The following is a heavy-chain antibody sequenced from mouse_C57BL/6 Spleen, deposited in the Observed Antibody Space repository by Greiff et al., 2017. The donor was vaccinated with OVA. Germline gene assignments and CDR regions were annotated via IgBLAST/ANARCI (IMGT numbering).Heavy chain of an antibody. D-gene: IGHD1-1*01. Sequence: VQLQQSGPELVKPGASVKISCKASGYTFTDYYMNWVKQSHGKSLEWIGDINPNNGGTSYNQKFKGKATLTVDKSSSTAYMELRSLTSEDSAVYYCARRGTTVVADAMDYWGQGTSVTVSS. CDR1: GYTFTDYY. CDR2: INPNNGGT. V-gene: IGHV1-26*01. J-gene: IGHJ4*01. CDR3: ARRGTTVVADAMDY.